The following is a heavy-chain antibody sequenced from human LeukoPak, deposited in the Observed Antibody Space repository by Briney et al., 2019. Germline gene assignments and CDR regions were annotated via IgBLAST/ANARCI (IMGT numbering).Heavy chain of an antibody. Sequence: SETLSLTCSVSNGSISGNDYYWGWIRQPPGQGLEWIGTWYYPRSSYYNPSLKSRVTISFDTSNNLFSLKLTSVAAADTAVYYCARLYMITFGGSENWFDPWGQGTLVTVSS. CDR1: NGSISGNDYY. CDR3: ARLYMITFGGSENWFDP. D-gene: IGHD3-16*01. CDR2: WYYPRSS. V-gene: IGHV4-39*07. J-gene: IGHJ5*02.